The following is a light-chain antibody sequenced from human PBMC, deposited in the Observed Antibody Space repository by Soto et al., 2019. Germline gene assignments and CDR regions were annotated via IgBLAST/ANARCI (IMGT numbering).Light chain of an antibody. J-gene: IGKJ4*01. CDR1: QSVSNNY. CDR3: QQYVSSPLT. Sequence: EIVLTQSPGTLSLSPGEGATLSCRASQSVSNNYLAWYQQKPGQAPRLDISGASSRATAIPDRFSGSGSGTDFTLTISRLEPEDFAVYYCQQYVSSPLTFGGGTKVDIK. CDR2: GAS. V-gene: IGKV3-20*01.